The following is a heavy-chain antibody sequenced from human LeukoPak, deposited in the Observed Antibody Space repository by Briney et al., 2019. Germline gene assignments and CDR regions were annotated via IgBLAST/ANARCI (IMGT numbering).Heavy chain of an antibody. V-gene: IGHV3-48*03. CDR1: GFIFSNYE. J-gene: IGHJ4*02. D-gene: IGHD1-26*01. Sequence: GGSLRLSCAGSGFIFSNYEMNWVRQAPGKGLEWVSYISSTGSDIYYADSVKGRFTISRDNAENSLYLQMNSLRAEDTAVYYCARHLPTGTYRAYFDNWGQGTLVTVSS. CDR3: ARHLPTGTYRAYFDN. CDR2: ISSTGSDI.